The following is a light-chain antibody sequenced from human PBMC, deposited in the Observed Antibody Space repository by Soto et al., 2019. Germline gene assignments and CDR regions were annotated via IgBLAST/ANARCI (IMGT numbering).Light chain of an antibody. Sequence: DLVLTQTPLSVPVTLGEPASISCTSSHSPLTQGDGDTRLEWFVLRPGQSPRLVMYKVSFRAPGVPDRFSGSGSGTHFTLTISRVEAEDVGVYFCAQSAKFPWTFGQGTRVDI. J-gene: IGKJ1*01. CDR3: AQSAKFPWT. CDR1: HSPLTQGDGDTR. V-gene: IGKV2-40*01. CDR2: KVS.